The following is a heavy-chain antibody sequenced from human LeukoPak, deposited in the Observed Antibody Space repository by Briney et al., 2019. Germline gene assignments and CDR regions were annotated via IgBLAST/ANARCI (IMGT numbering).Heavy chain of an antibody. CDR2: INPNSGGT. J-gene: IGHJ6*02. CDR3: ARGSNYDILTGAYYGMDV. CDR1: GYTFTGYY. D-gene: IGHD3-9*01. Sequence: ASVKVSCKASGYTFTGYYMHWVRQAAGQGLEWMGWINPNSGGTNYAQKFQGRVTMTRDTSISTAYMELSRLRSDDTAVYYCARGSNYDILTGAYYGMDVWGQGTTVTVSS. V-gene: IGHV1-2*02.